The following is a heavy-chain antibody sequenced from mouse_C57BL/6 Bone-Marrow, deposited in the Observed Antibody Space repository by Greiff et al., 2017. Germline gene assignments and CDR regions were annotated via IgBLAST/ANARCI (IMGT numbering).Heavy chain of an antibody. CDR1: GYTFTSYC. Sequence: QVQLKQSGAELVKPGASVKMSCKASGYTFTSYCITWVKQRPGQGLEWIGDIYPGSGSTNYNEKFKSKATLTVDTSSSTAYMQLSSLTSEDSAVYCCARKRAYYSNYDAMDYWGQGTSVTVSS. V-gene: IGHV1-55*01. CDR2: IYPGSGST. D-gene: IGHD2-5*01. CDR3: ARKRAYYSNYDAMDY. J-gene: IGHJ4*01.